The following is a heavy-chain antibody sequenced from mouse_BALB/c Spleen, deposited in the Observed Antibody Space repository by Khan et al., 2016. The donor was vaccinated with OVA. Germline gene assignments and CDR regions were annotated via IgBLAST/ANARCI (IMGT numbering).Heavy chain of an antibody. CDR2: IDPANGNT. V-gene: IGHV14-3*02. D-gene: IGHD2-14*01. Sequence: VQLQQSGAELVKPGASVKLSCTASGFNIKDTYMHWVKQRPEEGLEWIGKIDPANGNTKYDPKFQGQANITADTSSNTAYLQLSSLTSEDTAVYYCARTYDGTMDYWGQGTSVTVSS. CDR3: ARTYDGTMDY. CDR1: GFNIKDTY. J-gene: IGHJ4*01.